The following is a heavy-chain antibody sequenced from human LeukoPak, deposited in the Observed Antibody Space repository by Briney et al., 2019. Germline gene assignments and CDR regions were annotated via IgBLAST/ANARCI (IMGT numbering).Heavy chain of an antibody. V-gene: IGHV4-34*01. CDR2: INHSGST. D-gene: IGHD6-19*01. CDR1: GGSFSGYY. CDR3: AREGQWLYYYGMDV. J-gene: IGHJ6*02. Sequence: SETLSLTCAVYGGSFSGYYWSWIRQPPGKGLEWIGEINHSGSTNYNPSLKSRVTISVDTSKNQFSLKLSSVTAADTAVYYCAREGQWLYYYGMDVWGQGTTVTVSS.